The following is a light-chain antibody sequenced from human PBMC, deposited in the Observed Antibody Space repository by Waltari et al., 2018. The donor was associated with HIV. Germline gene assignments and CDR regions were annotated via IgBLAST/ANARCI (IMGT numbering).Light chain of an antibody. Sequence: QSALTQPASVSGSPGQSITISCTGTSSDVGSCNLVSWYQQYPGKAPKLMIYEVNKRPSGISNRFSGSKSGNTASLTISGLQAEDEADYYCCSYAGSRRVFGTGTKVTVL. CDR2: EVN. CDR3: CSYAGSRRV. V-gene: IGLV2-23*02. CDR1: SSDVGSCNL. J-gene: IGLJ1*01.